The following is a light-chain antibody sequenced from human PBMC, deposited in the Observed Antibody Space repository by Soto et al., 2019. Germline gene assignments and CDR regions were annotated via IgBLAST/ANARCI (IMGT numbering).Light chain of an antibody. CDR1: QSVSSSY. CDR2: GAS. J-gene: IGKJ5*01. Sequence: EIVLTQSPAILSVSPXERATLSCRASQSVSSSYLAWYQQKPGQAPRLLIYGASSRATGIPDRFSGSGSGTDFTLTISSLEPEDFAVYYCHQRSNWPPDTFGQGTRLEI. CDR3: HQRSNWPPDT. V-gene: IGKV3D-20*02.